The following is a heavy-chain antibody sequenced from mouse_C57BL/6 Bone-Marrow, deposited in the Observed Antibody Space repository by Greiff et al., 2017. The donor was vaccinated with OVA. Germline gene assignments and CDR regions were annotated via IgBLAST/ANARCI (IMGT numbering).Heavy chain of an antibody. D-gene: IGHD2-4*01. V-gene: IGHV1-26*01. CDR3: ARWEDSDYFAY. J-gene: IGHJ3*01. Sequence: VQLQQSGPELVKPGASVKISCKASGYTFTDYYMNWVKQSHGKSLEWIGDINPNNGGTSYNQKFKGKATLTVDKSSSTAYMELRSLTSEDSAVYYCARWEDSDYFAYWGQGTLVTVSA. CDR1: GYTFTDYY. CDR2: INPNNGGT.